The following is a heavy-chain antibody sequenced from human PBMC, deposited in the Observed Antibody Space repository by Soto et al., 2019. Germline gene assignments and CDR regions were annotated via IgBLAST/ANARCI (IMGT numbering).Heavy chain of an antibody. CDR1: VGSISSSNW. D-gene: IGHD3-10*01. CDR2: IYHSGST. V-gene: IGHV4-4*02. J-gene: IGHJ5*02. Sequence: SETLSLTCSVSVGSISSSNWWSWVRQPPGKGLEWIGEIYHSGSTNYNPSLKSRVTISVDKSKNQFSLKLSSVTAADTAVYYCAGDRSYYGSGSYYTTSWFDPWGQGTLGTVS. CDR3: AGDRSYYGSGSYYTTSWFDP.